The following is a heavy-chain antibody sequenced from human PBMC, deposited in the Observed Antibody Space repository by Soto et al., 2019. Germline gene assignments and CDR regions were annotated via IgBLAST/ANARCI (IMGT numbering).Heavy chain of an antibody. J-gene: IGHJ6*02. V-gene: IGHV4-39*07. CDR2: TYSSGGA. CDR1: GGSINGNNYS. CDR3: ARTRGSAVYFYFYGLDV. Sequence: LQESGAGLVKPSETLSLTCSISGGSINGNNYSWGWIREPPGRGLEWIGNTYSSGGAYYDPSFKSRASISVDTSNSQVFLKLTSVTAADTAIYYCARTRGSAVYFYFYGLDVWGHGTTVTVSS. D-gene: IGHD3-10*01.